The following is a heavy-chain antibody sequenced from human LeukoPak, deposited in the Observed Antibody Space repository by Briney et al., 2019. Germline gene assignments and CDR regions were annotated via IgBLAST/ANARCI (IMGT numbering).Heavy chain of an antibody. Sequence: GGSLRLSCAASGFTFSSYAMTWVRQAPGKGLEWVSAISGSGSSTYYADSVKGRFTISRDNSKNTLYLRMNGLRAEDTAVYYCAKAGHPPAYCSSTSCYLGSWGQGTLVTVSS. J-gene: IGHJ5*02. D-gene: IGHD2-2*01. CDR2: ISGSGSST. CDR3: AKAGHPPAYCSSTSCYLGS. V-gene: IGHV3-23*01. CDR1: GFTFSSYA.